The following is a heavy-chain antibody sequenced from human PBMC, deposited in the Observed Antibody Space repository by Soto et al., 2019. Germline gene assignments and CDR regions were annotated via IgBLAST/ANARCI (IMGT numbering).Heavy chain of an antibody. CDR3: ARGGGPYVWFNEF. D-gene: IGHD3-16*01. V-gene: IGHV1-69*01. Sequence: QGQLVQSGPGMKKPGSSVKVSCKDSGGLFSSFAISWVRQAPGQGLEWLGGIIPVFGTTNYAEKFQDRVTITADESTNTAYMELSSLTSGDTAIYYCARGGGPYVWFNEFWGQGTLVTVSS. J-gene: IGHJ4*02. CDR1: GGLFSSFA. CDR2: IIPVFGTT.